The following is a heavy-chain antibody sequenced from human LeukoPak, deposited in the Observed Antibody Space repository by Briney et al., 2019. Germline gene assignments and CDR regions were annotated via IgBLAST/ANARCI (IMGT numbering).Heavy chain of an antibody. CDR2: IYYSGST. CDR3: ARDRAYYYGMDV. J-gene: IGHJ6*02. Sequence: SETLSLTCTVSGGSISSGGYYWSWIRQHPGKGLEWIGYIYYSGSTYYNPSLKSRVTISVDTSKNQFSLKLSSVTAADTAVYYCARDRAYYYGMDVWGQGTTVTVSS. V-gene: IGHV4-31*03. CDR1: GGSISSGGYY.